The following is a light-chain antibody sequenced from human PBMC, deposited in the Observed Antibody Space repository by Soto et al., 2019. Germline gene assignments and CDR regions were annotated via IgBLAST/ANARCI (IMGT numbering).Light chain of an antibody. CDR1: ESLLHSNGYNY. V-gene: IGKV2-28*01. Sequence: DIVMTQSPLSLPVTPGEPASISCTSSESLLHSNGYNYVDWYLQKAGQSPQLLIYLSSNRASGVPDRFSGSGSGTDFTLKISRVEAGDVGVYYCMQALETPTFGQGTRQEIK. CDR3: MQALETPT. CDR2: LSS. J-gene: IGKJ5*01.